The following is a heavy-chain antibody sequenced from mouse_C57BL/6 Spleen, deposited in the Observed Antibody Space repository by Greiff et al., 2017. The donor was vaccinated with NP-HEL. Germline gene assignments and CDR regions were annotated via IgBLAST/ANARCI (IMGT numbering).Heavy chain of an antibody. CDR3: ARDYYGNYGWYFDV. D-gene: IGHD2-1*01. Sequence: VQLQQSGPELVKPGASVKISCKASGYAFSSSWMNWVKQRPGKGLEWIGRIYPGDGDTNYIGKFKGKATLTADKSSSTAYMQLSSLTSEDSAVYFCARDYYGNYGWYFDVWGTGTTVTVSS. CDR1: GYAFSSSW. CDR2: IYPGDGDT. V-gene: IGHV1-82*01. J-gene: IGHJ1*03.